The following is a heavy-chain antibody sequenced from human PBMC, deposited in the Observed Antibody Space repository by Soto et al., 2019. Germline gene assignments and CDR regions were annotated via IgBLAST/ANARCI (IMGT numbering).Heavy chain of an antibody. CDR2: IYHRGRA. CDR1: GGSLNSGAYY. D-gene: IGHD2-15*01. CDR3: ARSWGGDGYSD. V-gene: IGHV4-61*08. Sequence: QVQLQESGPGLVKPSETLSLTCNVSGGSLNSGAYYWSWIRQPPGKGLEWIGYIYHRGRAHYNPSLKSRATISVDTSKNQFSLKLKSVSAVHTGVYYCARSWGGDGYSDWGQGTLVTVSS. J-gene: IGHJ4*02.